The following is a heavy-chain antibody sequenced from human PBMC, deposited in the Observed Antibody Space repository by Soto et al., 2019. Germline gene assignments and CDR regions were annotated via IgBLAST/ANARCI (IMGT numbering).Heavy chain of an antibody. CDR2: IWYDGSNK. J-gene: IGHJ6*02. CDR3: ARMRSPAPNDYYGMDV. CDR1: GFTFSSYG. V-gene: IGHV3-33*01. Sequence: QVQLVESGGGVVQPGRSLRLSCAASGFTFSSYGMHWVRQAPGKGLEWVAVIWYDGSNKYYADSVKGRFTISRDNSKNTLYLQMTSLRAEDTAVYYWARMRSPAPNDYYGMDVWGPGTTVTVSS.